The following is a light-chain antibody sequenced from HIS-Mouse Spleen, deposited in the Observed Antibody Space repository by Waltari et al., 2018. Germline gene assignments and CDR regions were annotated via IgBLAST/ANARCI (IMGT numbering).Light chain of an antibody. CDR3: QSYDSSLSAHYV. CDR2: GNS. V-gene: IGLV1-40*01. CDR1: SSNIGAGYD. Sequence: QSVLTQPPSVSGAPGQRVTISCTGSSSNIGAGYDVHWYQQLPGTAPKLLIYGNSNRPSGVPDRFPGPKSGTSAALAITGLQAEDEADYYCQSYDSSLSAHYVFGTGTKVTVL. J-gene: IGLJ1*01.